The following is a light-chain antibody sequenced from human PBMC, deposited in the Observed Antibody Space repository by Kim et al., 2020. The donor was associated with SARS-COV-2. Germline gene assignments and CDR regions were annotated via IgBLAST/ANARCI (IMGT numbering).Light chain of an antibody. J-gene: IGKJ2*01. CDR1: RTISSW. Sequence: DIQMTQSPSTLSASVGDRVTITCRASRTISSWLAWYQQKPGKAPKLLIYRASGLEGGVPSRFSGGGSGTEFTLTISSLQPDDFAIYYCQQYSNYPYTFGQGTKLEI. CDR3: QQYSNYPYT. V-gene: IGKV1-5*03. CDR2: RAS.